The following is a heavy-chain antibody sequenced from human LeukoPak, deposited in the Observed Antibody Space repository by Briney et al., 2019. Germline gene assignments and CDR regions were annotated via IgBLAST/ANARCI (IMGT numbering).Heavy chain of an antibody. D-gene: IGHD4-17*01. J-gene: IGHJ2*01. CDR2: ISTYNGNT. V-gene: IGHV1-18*01. Sequence: GASVKVSCKASGYTFTTYGITWVRQAPGQGLEWMGWISTYNGNTDYTQKLQGGVTMTTDTSTSTAYMELRSLRSDDTALYYCARTYGDYDGSYWYFDLWGRGTLVTVSS. CDR1: GYTFTTYG. CDR3: ARTYGDYDGSYWYFDL.